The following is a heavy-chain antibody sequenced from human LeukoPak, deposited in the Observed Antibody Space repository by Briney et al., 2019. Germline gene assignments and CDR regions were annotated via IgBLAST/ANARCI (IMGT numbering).Heavy chain of an antibody. J-gene: IGHJ4*02. V-gene: IGHV1-46*01. Sequence: ASVKVSCKASGYTFTSYYMHWVRQAPGQGLEWMGIINPSGGSTSYAQKFQGRVTMTRDTSTSTVYMELSSLRSEDTAVYYCARDAYCGGDCYSGYWGQGNPGHRLL. CDR3: ARDAYCGGDCYSGY. D-gene: IGHD2-21*02. CDR2: INPSGGST. CDR1: GYTFTSYY.